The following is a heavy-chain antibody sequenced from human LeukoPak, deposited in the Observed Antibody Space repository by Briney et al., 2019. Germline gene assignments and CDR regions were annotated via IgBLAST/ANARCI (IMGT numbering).Heavy chain of an antibody. V-gene: IGHV4-39*07. D-gene: IGHD1-26*01. J-gene: IGHJ4*02. CDR2: IHYSGST. CDR1: GGSISSSSYY. Sequence: SETLSLTCTVSGGSISSSSYYWGWIRQPPGKGLEWIGSIHYSGSTYYNPSLKSRVTISVDTSKNQFSLKLSSVTAADTAVYYCARVEPAHYFDYWGQGTLVTVSS. CDR3: ARVEPAHYFDY.